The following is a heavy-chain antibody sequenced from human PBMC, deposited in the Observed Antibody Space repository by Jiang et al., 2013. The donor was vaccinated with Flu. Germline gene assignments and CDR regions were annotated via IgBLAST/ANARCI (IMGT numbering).Heavy chain of an antibody. V-gene: IGHV4-59*08. J-gene: IGHJ4*02. CDR1: GASISSYH. CDR2: IYYNGNT. D-gene: IGHD4-17*01. Sequence: SLTCTVSGASISSYHWSWIRQPPGKGLEWIGYIYYNGNTNYNPSLKSRVTMSLDTSKNQVSLKLNSVTAADTAVYYCARKDGDGWGQGALVTVSS. CDR3: ARKDGDG.